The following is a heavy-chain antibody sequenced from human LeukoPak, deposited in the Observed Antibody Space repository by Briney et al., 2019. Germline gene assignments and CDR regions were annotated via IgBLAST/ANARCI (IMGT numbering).Heavy chain of an antibody. V-gene: IGHV1-8*01. CDR2: MNPNSGNT. CDR3: ARGIAVAGSYFFAY. Sequence: ASVKVSCKASGYTFTSYDINWVRQATGQGLEWMGWMNPNSGNTGYAQKFQGRVTVTRNTSISTAYMELSSLRSEDTAVYYCARGIAVAGSYFFAYWGQGTLVTVSS. CDR1: GYTFTSYD. D-gene: IGHD6-19*01. J-gene: IGHJ4*02.